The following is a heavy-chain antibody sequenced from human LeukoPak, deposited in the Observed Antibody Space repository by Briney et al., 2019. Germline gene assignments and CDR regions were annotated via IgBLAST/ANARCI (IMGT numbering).Heavy chain of an antibody. CDR1: GGTFNSYI. D-gene: IGHD2-2*01. J-gene: IGHJ4*02. Sequence: ASVKVSCKASGGTFNSYIINWVRRAPGQGLEWMGGIIPIFGTADYAQKFQGRVTITADESTSTAYMELSSLRSEDTAMYFCARAYSSNWYYFDYWGQGTLVTVSS. CDR3: ARAYSSNWYYFDY. CDR2: IIPIFGTA. V-gene: IGHV1-69*01.